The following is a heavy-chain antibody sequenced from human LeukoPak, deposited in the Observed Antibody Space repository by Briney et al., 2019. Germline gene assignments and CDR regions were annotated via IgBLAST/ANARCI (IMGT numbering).Heavy chain of an antibody. D-gene: IGHD1-26*01. CDR2: IWYDGSNK. Sequence: GGSLRLSCAASGFTFSSYGMHWVRQVPGKGLEWVAVIWYDGSNKYYADSVKGRFTISRDNSKNTLYLQMNSLRAEDTAVYYCARDRGSGRRLDYWGQGTLVTVSS. CDR1: GFTFSSYG. J-gene: IGHJ4*02. V-gene: IGHV3-33*01. CDR3: ARDRGSGRRLDY.